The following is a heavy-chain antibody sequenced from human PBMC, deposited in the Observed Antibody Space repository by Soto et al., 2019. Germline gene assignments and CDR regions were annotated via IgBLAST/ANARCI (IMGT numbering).Heavy chain of an antibody. CDR2: IDPSDSYT. V-gene: IGHV5-10-1*01. J-gene: IGHJ6*02. CDR3: AREGNLEYSSSSSGYYYYYYGMDV. CDR1: GYSFTSYW. D-gene: IGHD6-6*01. Sequence: GESLKISCKGSGYSFTSYWISWVRKMPGKGLEWMGRIDPSDSYTNDSPSFQGHVTISADKSISTAYLQWSSLKASDTAMYYCAREGNLEYSSSSSGYYYYYYGMDVWGQGTTVTVPS.